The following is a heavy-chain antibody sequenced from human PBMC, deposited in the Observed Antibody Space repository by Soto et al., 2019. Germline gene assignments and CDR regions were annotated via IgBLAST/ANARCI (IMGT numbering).Heavy chain of an antibody. D-gene: IGHD1-7*01. V-gene: IGHV6-1*01. J-gene: IGHJ3*02. CDR1: GGRGASKGGG. CDR2: TYYRSKCYN. CDR3: ARVELNWHYVRAAFAI. Sequence: SETLSLTWTIAGGRGASKGGGWNLIRQSPSRGLKWLGRTYYRSKCYNDYAVSVKSRITINPDTSKNQFSLQLNSVTPEDTAVYYCARVELNWHYVRAAFAIWGQRTMVTVSS.